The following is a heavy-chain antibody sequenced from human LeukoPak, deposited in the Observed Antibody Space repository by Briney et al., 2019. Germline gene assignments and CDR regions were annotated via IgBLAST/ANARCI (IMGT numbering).Heavy chain of an antibody. Sequence: GESLKISCKGSGYIFTKYWIHWVRQMPGNGLEWMGRIDPSDSYTSYSPSFEGQVNISADRSITTAYLQWSSLKASDTAIYYCVRRYCSAGSCYGGYYYGMDVWGQGTTVTVSS. D-gene: IGHD2-15*01. J-gene: IGHJ6*02. CDR1: GYIFTKYW. V-gene: IGHV5-10-1*01. CDR3: VRRYCSAGSCYGGYYYGMDV. CDR2: IDPSDSYT.